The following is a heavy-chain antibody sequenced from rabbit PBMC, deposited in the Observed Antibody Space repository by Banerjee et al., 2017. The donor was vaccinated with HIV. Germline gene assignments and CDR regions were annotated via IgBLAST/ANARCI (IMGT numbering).Heavy chain of an antibody. Sequence: QSLEESGGDLVKPGASLTLTCTASGFDFSSNAMCWVRQAPGKGLEWIACIYTGSWGSPYYASWAKGRFTISKTSSTTVTLQMTSLTAADTATYFCARSNGYGDYGYAPWGPGTLVTVS. V-gene: IGHV1S40*01. D-gene: IGHD2-1*01. CDR1: GFDFSSNA. CDR3: ARSNGYGDYGYAP. CDR2: IYTGSWGSP. J-gene: IGHJ2*01.